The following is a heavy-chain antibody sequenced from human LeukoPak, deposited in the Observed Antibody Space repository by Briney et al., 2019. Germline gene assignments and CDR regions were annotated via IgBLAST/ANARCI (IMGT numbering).Heavy chain of an antibody. J-gene: IGHJ4*02. CDR2: IKSKTDGGTT. V-gene: IGHV3-15*01. CDR1: GFTFSNAW. Sequence: PGGSLRLSCAASGFTFSNAWMSWVRQAPGKGLEWVGRIKSKTDGGTTDYAAPVKGRFAISRDDSKNTLYLQMNSLKTEDTAVYYCTTEGVAAAAFDYWGQGTLVTVSS. D-gene: IGHD6-13*01. CDR3: TTEGVAAAAFDY.